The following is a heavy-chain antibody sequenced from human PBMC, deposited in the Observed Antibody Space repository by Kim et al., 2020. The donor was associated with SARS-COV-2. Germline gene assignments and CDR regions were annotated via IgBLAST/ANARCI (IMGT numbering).Heavy chain of an antibody. J-gene: IGHJ4*02. V-gene: IGHV3-11*06. CDR3: ARDTRYCSGDTCYLDY. D-gene: IGHD2-15*01. Sequence: SVMGRFTISRDNARNSHYLQMNSLRLEDTAVYYCARDTRYCSGDTCYLDYWGQGTQVTVSS.